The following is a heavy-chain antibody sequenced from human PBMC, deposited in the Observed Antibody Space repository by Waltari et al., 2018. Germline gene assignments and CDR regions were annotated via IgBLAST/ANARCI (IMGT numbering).Heavy chain of an antibody. V-gene: IGHV4-38-2*01. CDR1: GYSISSGYY. CDR3: ARAPYGSGSSPPYYMDV. J-gene: IGHJ6*03. CDR2: IYHSGST. Sequence: QVQLQESGPGLVKPSETLSLTCAVSGYSISSGYYCGWIRQPPGKGLEWIGSIYHSGSTYYNPSLKSRVTISVDTSKNQFSLKLSSVTAADTAVYYCARAPYGSGSSPPYYMDVWGKGTTVTVSS. D-gene: IGHD3-10*01.